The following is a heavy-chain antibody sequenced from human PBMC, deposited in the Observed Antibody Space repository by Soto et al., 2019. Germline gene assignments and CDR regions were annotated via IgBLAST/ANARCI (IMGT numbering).Heavy chain of an antibody. J-gene: IGHJ2*01. D-gene: IGHD2-2*01. CDR3: ATGMGRCLDL. V-gene: IGHV4-4*07. CDR1: GDSISNVY. CDR2: VSASART. Sequence: QVQLQESGPGLVKPSETLSLTCTVSGDSISNVYWSWIRQPAGKGLESMGRVSASARTNYNPALQSRVSMSLATSKNQFSLRLTSVSAAYTAVDFCATGMGRCLDLWGRGTLVIVSS.